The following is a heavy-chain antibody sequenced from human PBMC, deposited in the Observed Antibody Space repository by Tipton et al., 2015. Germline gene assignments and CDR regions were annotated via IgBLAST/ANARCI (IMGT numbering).Heavy chain of an antibody. D-gene: IGHD3-22*01. J-gene: IGHJ1*01. Sequence: LRLSCTVSGGSFSDYYWSWIRQSPGEGLEWIGYIYYSGSTNYNPSLRSRVAMSMDTSKNQFSLKLSSVIAADTAVYYCARASIIQGYYHDSSRYYLFNSWGQGTLVPVSS. V-gene: IGHV4-59*01. CDR3: ARASIIQGYYHDSSRYYLFNS. CDR1: GGSFSDYY. CDR2: IYYSGST.